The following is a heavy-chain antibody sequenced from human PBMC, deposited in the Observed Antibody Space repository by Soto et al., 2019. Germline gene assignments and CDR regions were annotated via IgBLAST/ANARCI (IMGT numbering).Heavy chain of an antibody. CDR3: ARVAIFGVAFDY. J-gene: IGHJ4*02. CDR2: IYYSGST. V-gene: IGHV4-31*03. D-gene: IGHD3-3*01. CDR1: GGSISSGGYY. Sequence: QVQLQESGPGLVKPSQTLSLTCTVSGGSISSGGYYWSWFRQHPGKGLEWIGYIYYSGSTYYKPSLKSRVTISVDTSKNQFSLKLSSVTAADTAVYYCARVAIFGVAFDYWGQGTLVTVSS.